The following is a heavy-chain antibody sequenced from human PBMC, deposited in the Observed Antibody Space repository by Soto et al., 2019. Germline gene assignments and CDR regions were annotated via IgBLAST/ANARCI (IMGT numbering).Heavy chain of an antibody. CDR2: VSGSGGTT. CDR3: AKFFVETGGSSGWPWSFHY. D-gene: IGHD6-25*01. J-gene: IGHJ4*02. Sequence: EVQLLESGGGLVQPGGSLRLSCAASGFTFSSYAMSWVRQAPGKGLEWVSAVSGSGGTTYYADSVKGRFTISRDNSKNTLFLQMNSRRAEDTAVYYCAKFFVETGGSSGWPWSFHYWGQGTLVTVSS. V-gene: IGHV3-23*01. CDR1: GFTFSSYA.